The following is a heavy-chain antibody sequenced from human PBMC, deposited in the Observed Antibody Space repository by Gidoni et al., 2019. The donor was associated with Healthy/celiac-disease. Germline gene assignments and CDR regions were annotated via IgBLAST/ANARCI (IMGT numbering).Heavy chain of an antibody. CDR1: GFTFSSYA. CDR2: ISGSGGST. D-gene: IGHD4-17*01. Sequence: EVQRLASGGGLVQPGGSVRLSCAASGFTFSSYAMSWVRQAPGKGLEWVSAISGSGGSTYYADSVKGRFTISRDNSKNTLYLQMNSLRAEDTAVYYCAKSRTPVTTSFDYWGQGTLVTVSS. CDR3: AKSRTPVTTSFDY. V-gene: IGHV3-23*01. J-gene: IGHJ4*02.